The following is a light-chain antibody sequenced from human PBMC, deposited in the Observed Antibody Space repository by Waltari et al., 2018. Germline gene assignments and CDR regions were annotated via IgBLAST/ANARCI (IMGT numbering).Light chain of an antibody. J-gene: IGKJ1*01. CDR1: LSVSRT. V-gene: IGKV3-20*01. Sequence: ELVLTQSPRTLYLSPGVSATLSCRASLSVSRTLAWYQQKPGQAPRLLIYDASSRATGIPDRFSGSGSGTDFSLTISRLEPEDFAVYYCQKYGTLPATFGQGTKVEIK. CDR2: DAS. CDR3: QKYGTLPAT.